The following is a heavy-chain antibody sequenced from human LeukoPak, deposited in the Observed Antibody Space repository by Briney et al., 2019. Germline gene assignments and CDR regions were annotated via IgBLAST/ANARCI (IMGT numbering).Heavy chain of an antibody. CDR1: GYTFTGYY. J-gene: IGHJ4*02. D-gene: IGHD6-13*01. Sequence: ASVKVSCKASGYTFTGYYMHWVRQAPGQGLEWMGWINPNSGGTNYAQKFQGRVNMTRDTSISTAYMELSRLRSDDTAVYYCARTYHYHFSSWYAFDYWGQGTLVTVSS. V-gene: IGHV1-2*02. CDR2: INPNSGGT. CDR3: ARTYHYHFSSWYAFDY.